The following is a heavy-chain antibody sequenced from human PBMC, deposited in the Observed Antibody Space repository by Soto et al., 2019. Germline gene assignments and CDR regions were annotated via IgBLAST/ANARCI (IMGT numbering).Heavy chain of an antibody. V-gene: IGHV2-5*02. J-gene: IGHJ6*02. CDR3: AHRSTDLNHAMDV. D-gene: IGHD3-3*01. Sequence: QITLKESGPTLVKPTQTLTLTCAFSGLSLTTNGLSVGWVRQPPGKALEWLALIYWDYDKRYSPSLKSRLTITRDTSKKQVVLTMTNMDPVDTATYYCAHRSTDLNHAMDVWGQGTTVSVSS. CDR2: IYWDYDK. CDR1: GLSLTTNGLS.